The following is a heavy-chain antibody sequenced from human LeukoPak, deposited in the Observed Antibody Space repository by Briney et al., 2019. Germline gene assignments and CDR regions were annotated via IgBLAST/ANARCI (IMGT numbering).Heavy chain of an antibody. Sequence: PSETLSLTCSVSGDSIRTYYWSWIRQPPGKGLEWIGYIIDTGSTNYKPSLKTRLTMSVDVSKNQISLKLSSVTAADTAVYYCARGGYYYDSSGYSRLWFDPWGQGTLVAVSS. CDR2: IIDTGST. CDR1: GDSIRTYY. V-gene: IGHV4-59*01. J-gene: IGHJ5*02. CDR3: ARGGYYYDSSGYSRLWFDP. D-gene: IGHD3-22*01.